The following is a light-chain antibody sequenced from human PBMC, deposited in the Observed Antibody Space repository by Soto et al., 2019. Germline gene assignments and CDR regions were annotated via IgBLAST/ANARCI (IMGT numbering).Light chain of an antibody. CDR2: DAS. CDR3: QQRSNWPIT. V-gene: IGKV3-11*01. Sequence: EIVVTQSPATLSLSLGERATLSCRASQSVSSYLAWYQQKPGQAPRLLIYDASSWATGIPARFSGSGSGTDFTLTINSLQPEDFAIYYCQQRSNWPITFGQGTRLEIK. J-gene: IGKJ5*01. CDR1: QSVSSY.